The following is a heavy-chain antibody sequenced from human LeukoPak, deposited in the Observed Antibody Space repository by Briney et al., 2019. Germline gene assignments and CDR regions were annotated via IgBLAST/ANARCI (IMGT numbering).Heavy chain of an antibody. CDR2: IYYSGST. V-gene: IGHV4-30-4*08. Sequence: PSETLSLTCTVSGGSISSGDYYWSWIRQPPGKGLEWIGYIYYSGSTYYNPSLKSRVTISVDTSKNQFSLKLSSVTAADTAVYYCARGGAAAGTFDYWGQGTLVTVSS. J-gene: IGHJ4*02. D-gene: IGHD6-13*01. CDR3: ARGGAAAGTFDY. CDR1: GGSISSGDYY.